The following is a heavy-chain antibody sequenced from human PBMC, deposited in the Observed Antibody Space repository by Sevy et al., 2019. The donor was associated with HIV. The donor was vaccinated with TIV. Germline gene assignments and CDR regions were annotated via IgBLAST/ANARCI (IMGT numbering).Heavy chain of an antibody. J-gene: IGHJ4*02. CDR1: GYTLTRLS. CDR3: ATTKDYYESSGCPCDY. Sequence: ASVKVSCKGSGYTLTRLSMHWVRQAPGKGLEWMGSFDPEDGERLYAQSLQGRITMTEDTSTDTAYMELHSLRSEDTAVYYCATTKDYYESSGCPCDYWGQGTLVTVSS. CDR2: FDPEDGER. V-gene: IGHV1-24*01. D-gene: IGHD3-22*01.